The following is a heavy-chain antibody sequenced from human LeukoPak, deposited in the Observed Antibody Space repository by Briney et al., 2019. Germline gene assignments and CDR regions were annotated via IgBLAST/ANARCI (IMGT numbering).Heavy chain of an antibody. Sequence: SETLSLTCTVSGYSISSGYYWGWIRQPPGKGLEWIGSIYHSGSTYYNPSLKSRVTISVDTSKNQFSLQLSSVTAADTAVYYCARKWSSGWFDPWGQGTLVTVSS. CDR2: IYHSGST. J-gene: IGHJ5*02. CDR1: GYSISSGYY. V-gene: IGHV4-38-2*02. D-gene: IGHD6-19*01. CDR3: ARKWSSGWFDP.